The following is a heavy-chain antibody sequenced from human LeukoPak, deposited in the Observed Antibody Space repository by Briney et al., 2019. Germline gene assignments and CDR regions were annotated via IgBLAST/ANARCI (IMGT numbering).Heavy chain of an antibody. Sequence: ASVKVSCKASGYAFTSYDINWVRQATGQGLEWMGWMNPNSGNTGYAQKFQGRVTMTRNTSISTAYMELSSLRSEDTAVYYCARVYGSGSGPRQLAHWGQGTLVTVSS. CDR3: ARVYGSGSGPRQLAH. CDR1: GYAFTSYD. D-gene: IGHD3-10*01. CDR2: MNPNSGNT. J-gene: IGHJ4*02. V-gene: IGHV1-8*01.